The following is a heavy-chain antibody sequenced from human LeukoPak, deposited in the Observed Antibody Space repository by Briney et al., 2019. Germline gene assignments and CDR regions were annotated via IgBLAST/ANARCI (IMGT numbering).Heavy chain of an antibody. Sequence: GSLRLSCSASGFLFNGHRMHWARQLPGKGLVWVSRISPTGSTTSYADSVKGRFTVSRDNAKNTLYLQVNNLRAEDTAVYYCARGPNSNWSGLDFWGQGTLLTVSS. V-gene: IGHV3-74*01. CDR1: GFLFNGHR. CDR2: ISPTGSTT. CDR3: ARGPNSNWSGLDF. D-gene: IGHD6-6*01. J-gene: IGHJ4*02.